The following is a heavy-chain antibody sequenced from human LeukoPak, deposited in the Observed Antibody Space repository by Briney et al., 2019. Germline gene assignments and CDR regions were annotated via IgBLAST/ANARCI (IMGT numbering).Heavy chain of an antibody. V-gene: IGHV3-23*01. D-gene: IGHD1-26*01. CDR3: AKNVLGSGSYSWYFDL. J-gene: IGHJ2*01. CDR2: STGSSGTT. CDR1: GLTFSSYG. Sequence: GGSLRLSCAASGLTFSSYGLSWVRQAPAKGLEWVSSSTGSSGTTHADSVRGRFTISRDNSKSTLYLQMNSLRVEDTAVYYCAKNVLGSGSYSWYFDLWGRGTLVTVSS.